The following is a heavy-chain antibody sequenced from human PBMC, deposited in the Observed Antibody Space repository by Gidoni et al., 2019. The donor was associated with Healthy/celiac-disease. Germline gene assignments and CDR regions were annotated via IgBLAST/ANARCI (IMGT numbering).Heavy chain of an antibody. Sequence: EVQLVESGGGLVQPGGSLQLSCAASGFTFSSYEINWVRPAPGKGLEWVSYISSSGSTIYYADSGKGRFTIARDNAKNSLYLQMNSLRAEDTAVYYCAREVVRLHNWNELLVVSQENWFDPWGQGTLVTVSS. CDR3: AREVVRLHNWNELLVVSQENWFDP. CDR2: ISSSGSTI. J-gene: IGHJ5*02. CDR1: GFTFSSYE. V-gene: IGHV3-48*03. D-gene: IGHD1-20*01.